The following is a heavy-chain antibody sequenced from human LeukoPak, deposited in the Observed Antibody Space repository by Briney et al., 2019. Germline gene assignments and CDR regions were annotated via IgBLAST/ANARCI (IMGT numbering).Heavy chain of an antibody. D-gene: IGHD5-18*01. CDR2: ISSSSSFL. Sequence: GGSLRLSCAASGFSFNSFEMSWVRQAPGKGLEWVSYISSSSSFLYYAGSVKGRFTISRDNAKNSLYLQVNSLRAEDTAVYYCARGGYSYVYGYFDYWGQGTLVTVSS. J-gene: IGHJ4*02. CDR3: ARGGYSYVYGYFDY. CDR1: GFSFNSFE. V-gene: IGHV3-21*05.